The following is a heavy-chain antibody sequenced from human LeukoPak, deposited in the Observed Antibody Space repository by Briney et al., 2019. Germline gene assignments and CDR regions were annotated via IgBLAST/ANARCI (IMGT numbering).Heavy chain of an antibody. Sequence: SETLSLTCTVSGASISSYSWSWIRQPPGKGLEWIGYIYYSGNTNYNPSLKSRVTISVDTSKNQFSLKLSSVTAADTAVYYCARVFTNSLFDYWGQGTLVTVSS. J-gene: IGHJ4*02. V-gene: IGHV4-59*01. CDR3: ARVFTNSLFDY. CDR1: GASISSYS. CDR2: IYYSGNT. D-gene: IGHD2-21*01.